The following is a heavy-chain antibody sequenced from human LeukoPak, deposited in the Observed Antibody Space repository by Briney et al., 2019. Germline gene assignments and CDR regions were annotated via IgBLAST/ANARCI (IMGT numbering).Heavy chain of an antibody. CDR1: GFTFSRSW. J-gene: IGHJ4*02. D-gene: IGHD2-15*01. V-gene: IGHV3-7*01. Sequence: GGSLRLTCVDSGFTFSRSWMDWVRQAPGKGLEWVANIKVDGSETYYVDSAKGRFTISRDNAKSSLYLQMDSLRVEDTAIYYCSNSLNYWGKGTLVTVSS. CDR3: SNSLNY. CDR2: IKVDGSET.